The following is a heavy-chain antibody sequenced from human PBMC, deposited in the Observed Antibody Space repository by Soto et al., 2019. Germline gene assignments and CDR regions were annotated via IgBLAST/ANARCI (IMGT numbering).Heavy chain of an antibody. CDR1: GYTFTSYG. D-gene: IGHD3-22*01. CDR2: ISAYNGNT. J-gene: IGHJ4*02. V-gene: IGHV1-18*01. CDR3: ARGAPLDYYDSSGPLDY. Sequence: ASVKVSCKASGYTFTSYGISWVRQAPGQGLEWMGWISAYNGNTNYAQKLQGRVTMTTDTSTSTAYMELRSLRSDDTAVYYCARGAPLDYYDSSGPLDYWGQGTLVTAPQ.